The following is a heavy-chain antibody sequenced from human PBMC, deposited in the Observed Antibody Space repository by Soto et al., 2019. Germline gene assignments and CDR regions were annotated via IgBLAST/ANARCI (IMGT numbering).Heavy chain of an antibody. CDR1: GITLSNYW. V-gene: IGHV3-74*01. CDR2: INSDGSSI. J-gene: IGHJ5*02. D-gene: IGHD2-15*01. Sequence: EVQLVESGGGLVQPGGSLRLSCAASGITLSNYWMHWVRQAPGKGLVWVSRINSDGSSISYADSVKGRITISRDNAKNTVYLQMYSLGAEDTAMYYCVRRGYCGGGSCSALGDPWGQGTLVTVSS. CDR3: VRRGYCGGGSCSALGDP.